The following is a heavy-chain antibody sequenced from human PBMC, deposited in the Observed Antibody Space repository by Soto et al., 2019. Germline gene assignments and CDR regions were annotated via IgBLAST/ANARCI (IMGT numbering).Heavy chain of an antibody. CDR3: ATALGCRSTSCTLDY. CDR1: GGTFGSYA. D-gene: IGHD2-2*01. Sequence: QVQLVQSGAEVKKPGSSVKVSCKASGGTFGSYAFSWVRQAPGQGLEWMGGIIPVSGAAHYAQKFQGRVTITADESTSTAYMELSSLSSQDTAGYYCATALGCRSTSCTLDYWGQGTLVIVSS. CDR2: IIPVSGAA. J-gene: IGHJ4*02. V-gene: IGHV1-69*01.